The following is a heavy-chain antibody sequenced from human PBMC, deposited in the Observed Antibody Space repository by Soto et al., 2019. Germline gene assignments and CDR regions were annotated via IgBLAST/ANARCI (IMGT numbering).Heavy chain of an antibody. D-gene: IGHD3-3*01. CDR1: GYTFTSYD. CDR2: MNPNSGNT. CDR3: ARGTDAGYDFWSGYQRQRRNNWFDP. J-gene: IGHJ5*02. V-gene: IGHV1-8*01. Sequence: ASVKVSCKASGYTFTSYDINWVRQATGQGLEWMGWMNPNSGNTGYAQKFQGRVTMTRNTSISTAYMELSSLRSEDTAVYYCARGTDAGYDFWSGYQRQRRNNWFDPWGQGTLVTGSS.